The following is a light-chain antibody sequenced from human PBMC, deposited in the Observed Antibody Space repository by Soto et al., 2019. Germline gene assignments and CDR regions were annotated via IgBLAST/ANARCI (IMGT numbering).Light chain of an antibody. CDR1: QIVSSN. Sequence: IVLTKSPGTVSVSKGETATFSCRASQIVSSNLAWYQQKPGQAPRLLIYGASTRATGIPARFSGSGSGTDFTLTISSLEPEDSAVYYCHPRNVWLPVPFGQGTRLEIK. V-gene: IGKV3-11*01. CDR2: GAS. CDR3: HPRNVWLPVP. J-gene: IGKJ5*01.